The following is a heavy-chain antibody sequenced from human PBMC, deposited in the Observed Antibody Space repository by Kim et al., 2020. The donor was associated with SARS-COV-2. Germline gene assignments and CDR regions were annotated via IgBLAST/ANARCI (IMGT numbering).Heavy chain of an antibody. D-gene: IGHD4-17*01. J-gene: IGHJ4*02. Sequence: NPSLNSQVTISVDTSKNQFSLKLSSVTAADTAVYYCARAAPGGVTNPFDYWGQGTLVTVSS. V-gene: IGHV4-39*07. CDR3: ARAAPGGVTNPFDY.